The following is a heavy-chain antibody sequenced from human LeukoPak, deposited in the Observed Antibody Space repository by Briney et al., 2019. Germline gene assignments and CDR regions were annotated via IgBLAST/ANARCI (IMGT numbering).Heavy chain of an antibody. J-gene: IGHJ4*02. CDR1: GGSISSDY. D-gene: IGHD6-19*01. CDR3: ARVDQWPSLDY. Sequence: SETLSLTCTVSGGSISSDYWSWIRQPPGKGLEWIGYIYYSGSTNYNPSLKSRVTISVDTSKNQFSLKLSSVTAADTAVYYCARVDQWPSLDYWGQGTLVSVS. V-gene: IGHV4-59*01. CDR2: IYYSGST.